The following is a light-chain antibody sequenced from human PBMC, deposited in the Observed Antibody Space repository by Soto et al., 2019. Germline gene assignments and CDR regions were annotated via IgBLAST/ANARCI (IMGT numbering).Light chain of an antibody. V-gene: IGKV3-15*01. CDR1: QSVSIN. Sequence: EIVMTQSPATLSVSPGERATLSCRASQSVSINLAWYQQKPGQAPRLLIYGASSRATGIPARFSGSGSGTEFTLTISSLQSEDSAVYFCQRYNNWPLTFGGGTKVESK. CDR2: GAS. CDR3: QRYNNWPLT. J-gene: IGKJ4*01.